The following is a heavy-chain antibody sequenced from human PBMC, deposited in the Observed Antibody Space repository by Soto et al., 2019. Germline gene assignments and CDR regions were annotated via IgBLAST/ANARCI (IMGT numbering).Heavy chain of an antibody. CDR1: GYTFTGHY. J-gene: IGHJ4*02. V-gene: IGHV1-2*04. CDR2: VNPISGGT. CDR3: ARAKNFGSGELDY. Sequence: QVQLVQSGAEVKKPGASVKVSCKASGYTFTGHYILWVRQAPGQGLEWMGWVNPISGGTIYAQKFLGWDTMTRDTSTSTAYLELRWLTSDATAVYSCARAKNFGSGELDYWGQGTRSPSP. D-gene: IGHD3-10*01.